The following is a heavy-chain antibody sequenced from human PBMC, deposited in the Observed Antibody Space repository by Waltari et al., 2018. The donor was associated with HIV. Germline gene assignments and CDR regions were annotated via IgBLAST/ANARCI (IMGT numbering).Heavy chain of an antibody. D-gene: IGHD5-12*01. CDR2: INHSGRT. CDR1: GGSFIGYY. CDR3: ARGEEGYSGYDLSWFDT. V-gene: IGHV4-34*01. Sequence: QVQLQQWGAGLLKPSETLSLTCAVYGGSFIGYYWSWIRQPPGKGLEWIGEINHSGRTNYNPSLKSRVTISADTSKNQFSLKVNSVTAADTAVYYCARGEEGYSGYDLSWFDTWGQGTLVTVSS. J-gene: IGHJ5*02.